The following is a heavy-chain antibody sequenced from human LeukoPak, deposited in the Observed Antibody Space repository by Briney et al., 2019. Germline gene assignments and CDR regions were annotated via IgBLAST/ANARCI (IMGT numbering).Heavy chain of an antibody. Sequence: GSSVKVSCKVSGYTLTELSMHLVRQAPANGVEWMGGFDPEDGEKSYAKKFQGRVNMTEDTSTDTAYMELSRLRSEETAVYYCATGIAVAGTVTWYYFDYGGRGPVVTVS. CDR2: FDPEDGEK. D-gene: IGHD6-19*01. J-gene: IGHJ4*02. V-gene: IGHV1-24*01. CDR1: GYTLTELS. CDR3: ATGIAVAGTVTWYYFDY.